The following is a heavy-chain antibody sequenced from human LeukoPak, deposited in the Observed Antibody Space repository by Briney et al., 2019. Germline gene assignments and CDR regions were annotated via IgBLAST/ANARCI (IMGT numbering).Heavy chain of an antibody. CDR2: ISGSGGST. V-gene: IGHV3-23*01. CDR3: AKKIHYGDYDYYYGMDV. J-gene: IGHJ6*02. Sequence: GGSLRLSCAASGFTFSTYAMSWVRQAPGKGLEWVSVISGSGGSTYHADSVKGRFTVSRDNSKNTLYLQMNSLRAEDTAVYYCAKKIHYGDYDYYYGMDVWGRGTTVTVSS. D-gene: IGHD4-17*01. CDR1: GFTFSTYA.